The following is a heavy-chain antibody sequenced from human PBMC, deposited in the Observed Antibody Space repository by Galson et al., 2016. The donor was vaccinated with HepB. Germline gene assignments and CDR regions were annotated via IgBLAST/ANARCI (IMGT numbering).Heavy chain of an antibody. V-gene: IGHV3-53*01. CDR2: IYSGGST. Sequence: SLRLSCAASGFTVSNNYMRWVRQAPGKGLEWVSLIYSGGSTYYADSVKGRFTISRDDSKNTLYLQMSSLRAEDTAVYYCAKERGSRLTMVRGVLDSFDIWGHGTLVTVSA. J-gene: IGHJ3*02. CDR3: AKERGSRLTMVRGVLDSFDI. D-gene: IGHD3-10*01. CDR1: GFTVSNNY.